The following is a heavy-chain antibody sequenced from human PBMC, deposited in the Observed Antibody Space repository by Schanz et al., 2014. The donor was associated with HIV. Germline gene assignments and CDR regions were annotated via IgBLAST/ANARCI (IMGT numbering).Heavy chain of an antibody. D-gene: IGHD3-22*01. V-gene: IGHV3-23*01. CDR3: AKPEYDSSGNSQTHFDY. Sequence: EVQLLESGGGFVQPGGSLRLSCAASGFAFNNYAMTWVRQAPGKGLEWVSSISESGGRTYYADAVNGRFTISRDNSKNTRSLQMTALRTEDTAIYYCAKPEYDSSGNSQTHFDYWGQGTLVSVSS. CDR2: ISESGGRT. CDR1: GFAFNNYA. J-gene: IGHJ4*02.